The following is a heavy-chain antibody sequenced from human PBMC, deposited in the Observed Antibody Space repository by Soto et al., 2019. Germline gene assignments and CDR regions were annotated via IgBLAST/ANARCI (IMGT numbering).Heavy chain of an antibody. V-gene: IGHV3-74*01. D-gene: IGHD6-19*01. J-gene: IGHJ5*02. CDR3: AKDQLAVAGLNWFDP. Sequence: PGGSLRLSCAASGFSLSGYWMHWVRQAPGKGLVWVSRIDTYGSATKYADSVEGRFSISKDNAENTLYLQMNSLRAEDTAVYYCAKDQLAVAGLNWFDPWGQGTLVTVSS. CDR2: IDTYGSAT. CDR1: GFSLSGYW.